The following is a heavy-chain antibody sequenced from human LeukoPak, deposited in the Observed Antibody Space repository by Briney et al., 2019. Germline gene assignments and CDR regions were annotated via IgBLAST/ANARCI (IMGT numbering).Heavy chain of an antibody. CDR3: ATPYSGGYHGLDI. CDR1: GGSISSSTYY. Sequence: PSETLSLTCTVSGGSISSSTYYWGWIRQLPGKGLEWIGSIYYSGSTYYNPSLKSRVTISVDTSKNQFSLKLNSVTAADTAVYYCATPYSGGYHGLDIWGQGTMVTVSS. V-gene: IGHV4-39*01. J-gene: IGHJ3*02. D-gene: IGHD1-26*01. CDR2: IYYSGST.